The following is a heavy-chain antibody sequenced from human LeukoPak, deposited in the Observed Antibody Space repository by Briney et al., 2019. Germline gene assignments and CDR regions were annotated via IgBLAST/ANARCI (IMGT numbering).Heavy chain of an antibody. Sequence: ASVKVSCKASGYTFTGYYMHWVRQAPGQGLEWMGRINPNSGGTNYAQKFQGRVTITTDESKSTAYMELSSLRSEDTAVYYCARALYCSSTSCYTEHNWFDPWGQGTLVTVSS. CDR3: ARALYCSSTSCYTEHNWFDP. D-gene: IGHD2-2*02. V-gene: IGHV1-2*06. J-gene: IGHJ5*02. CDR2: INPNSGGT. CDR1: GYTFTGYY.